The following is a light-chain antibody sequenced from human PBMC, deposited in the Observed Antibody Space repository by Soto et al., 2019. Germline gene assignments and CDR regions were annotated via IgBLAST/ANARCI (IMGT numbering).Light chain of an antibody. Sequence: EFVLPQSPGTLSLSPGERATLSCRASQTVRNNYLAWYQQKPGQAPRLLIYDASSRATSIPDRFSGGGSGTDFTLTISRLEPEDFAVYYCQQFSSYPLTFGGGTKVDIK. V-gene: IGKV3-20*01. J-gene: IGKJ4*01. CDR3: QQFSSYPLT. CDR2: DAS. CDR1: QTVRNNY.